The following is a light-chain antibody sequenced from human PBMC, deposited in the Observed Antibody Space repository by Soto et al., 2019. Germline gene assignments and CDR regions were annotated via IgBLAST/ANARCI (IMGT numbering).Light chain of an antibody. CDR2: GAS. Sequence: EIVLTQSPGTLSLSPGERATISCLASQTFSNSFLSWFQQIPGQAPRLLIYGASMRATGIPDRFSGSGSGTDFTLTISRLEPEDFAVYYCQQCGSSSTFGQGTRLEIK. J-gene: IGKJ5*01. V-gene: IGKV3-20*01. CDR1: QTFSNSF. CDR3: QQCGSSST.